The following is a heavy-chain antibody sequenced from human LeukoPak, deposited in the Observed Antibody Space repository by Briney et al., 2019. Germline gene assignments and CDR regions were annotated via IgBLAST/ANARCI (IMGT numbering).Heavy chain of an antibody. V-gene: IGHV1-2*02. CDR1: GYSFRDHH. D-gene: IGHD3-10*01. CDR2: IHPGTGDT. CDR3: SSHYGPGPV. J-gene: IGHJ4*02. Sequence: ASVKVSCKALGYSFRDHHVIWVRQAPGQGLEWMGWIHPGTGDTKFGQNFQGRLTMTWDTSITTAYMDLIELTSDDTAVYYCSSHYGPGPVWGQGALVTASS.